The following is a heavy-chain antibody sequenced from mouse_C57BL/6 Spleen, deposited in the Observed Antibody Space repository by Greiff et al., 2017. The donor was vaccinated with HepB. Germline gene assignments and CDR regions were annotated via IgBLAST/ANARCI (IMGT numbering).Heavy chain of an antibody. V-gene: IGHV1-4*01. Sequence: QVHVKQSGAELARPGASVKMSCKASGYTFTSYTMHWVKQRPGQGLEWIGYINPSSGYTKYNQKFKDKATLTADKSSSTAYMQLSSLTSEDSAVYYCARETYNYGSSYAMDYWGQGTSVTVSS. CDR3: ARETYNYGSSYAMDY. CDR1: GYTFTSYT. D-gene: IGHD1-1*01. CDR2: INPSSGYT. J-gene: IGHJ4*01.